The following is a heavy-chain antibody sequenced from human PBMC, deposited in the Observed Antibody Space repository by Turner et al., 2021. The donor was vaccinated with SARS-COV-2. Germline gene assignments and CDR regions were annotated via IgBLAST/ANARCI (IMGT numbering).Heavy chain of an antibody. V-gene: IGHV3-66*01. CDR1: GFTVSSNY. CDR3: ASEQDSSGFVGMDV. J-gene: IGHJ6*02. D-gene: IGHD3-22*01. Sequence: EVQLVESGGGLVQPGGSLRLSCSASGFTVSSNYMSWVRQAPGKGVEWVSIIYSGGRTYYADSVKGRFTISRDNSKNTLYLQMNSMRAEDTAVYYCASEQDSSGFVGMDVWGQGTTVTVSS. CDR2: IYSGGRT.